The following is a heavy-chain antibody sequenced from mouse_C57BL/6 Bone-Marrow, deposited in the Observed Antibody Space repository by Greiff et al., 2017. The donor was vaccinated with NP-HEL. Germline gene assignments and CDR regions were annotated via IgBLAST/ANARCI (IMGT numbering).Heavy chain of an antibody. V-gene: IGHV1-82*01. D-gene: IGHD4-1*01. Sequence: QVQLQQSGPELVKPGASVKISCKASGYAFSSSWMNWVKQRPGKGLEWIGRIYPGDGDTNSHGKFPGQAPLTADKASSTAYMQLSSLTSEDSAVYFCARWEPGGRDYWGQGTSVTVAS. CDR2: IYPGDGDT. CDR3: ARWEPGGRDY. CDR1: GYAFSSSW. J-gene: IGHJ4*01.